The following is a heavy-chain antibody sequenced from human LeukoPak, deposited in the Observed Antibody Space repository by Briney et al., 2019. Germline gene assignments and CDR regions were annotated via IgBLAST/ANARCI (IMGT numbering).Heavy chain of an antibody. CDR2: IKQDGSEK. V-gene: IGHV3-7*01. D-gene: IGHD6-13*01. CDR3: ARERYSSRAFDY. CDR1: GFTLSSYW. Sequence: PGGSLRLSCAASGFTLSSYWMSWVRQAPGKGLEWVANIKQDGSEKYYVDSVKGRFTISRDNAKNSLYLQMNSLRAEDTAVYYCARERYSSRAFDYWGQGTLVTVSS. J-gene: IGHJ4*02.